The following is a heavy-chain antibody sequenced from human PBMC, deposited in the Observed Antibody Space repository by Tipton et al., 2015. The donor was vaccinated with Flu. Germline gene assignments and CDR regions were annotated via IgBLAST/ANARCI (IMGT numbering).Heavy chain of an antibody. Sequence: TLSLTCTVSGGSISSDSYYWSWIQQPAGKGLEWIGRIYTSGSTNYNPSLKSRVTISLDTSKNQFSLKLSSVTAADTAVYYCARYTSSWDPPRDWGQETLVTVSS. CDR2: IYTSGST. CDR1: GGSISSDSYY. J-gene: IGHJ1*01. D-gene: IGHD6-13*01. V-gene: IGHV4-61*02. CDR3: ARYTSSWDPPRD.